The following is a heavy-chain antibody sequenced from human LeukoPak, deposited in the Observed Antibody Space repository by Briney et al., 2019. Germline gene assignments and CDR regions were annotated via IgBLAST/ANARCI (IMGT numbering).Heavy chain of an antibody. CDR3: ARAGYYGSGRYPRLSYYGMDV. Sequence: PGRSLRLSCAASGFTFSSYAMHWVRQAPGKGQEWVAVITYDGSNKYYADSVKGRFTISRDNSKNTLYLQMNSLRAEDTAVYYCARAGYYGSGRYPRLSYYGMDVWGQGTTVTVSS. J-gene: IGHJ6*02. CDR2: ITYDGSNK. D-gene: IGHD3-10*01. V-gene: IGHV3-30-3*01. CDR1: GFTFSSYA.